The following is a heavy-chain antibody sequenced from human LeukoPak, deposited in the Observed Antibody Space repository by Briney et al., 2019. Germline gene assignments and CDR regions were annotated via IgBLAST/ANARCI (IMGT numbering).Heavy chain of an antibody. J-gene: IGHJ5*02. CDR2: IIPIFGTA. CDR3: ASLPAAVNNWFDP. CDR1: RGTFSNYA. Sequence: SVKVSCKASRGTFSNYAISWLRQAPGQELEWMGGIIPIFGTANYAQKFQGRVTITADKSTSTAYMELSSLRSEDTAGYYCASLPAAVNNWFDPWGQGTLVTVSS. V-gene: IGHV1-69*06. D-gene: IGHD2-2*01.